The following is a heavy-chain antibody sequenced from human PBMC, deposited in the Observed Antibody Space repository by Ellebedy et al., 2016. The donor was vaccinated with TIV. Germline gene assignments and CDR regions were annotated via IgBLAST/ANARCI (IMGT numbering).Heavy chain of an antibody. D-gene: IGHD3-16*01. CDR2: IYSGGST. CDR3: ARGPLGITGWFDP. CDR1: GFTVSSNY. V-gene: IGHV3-53*01. Sequence: GESLKISXAASGFTVSSNYMSWVRQAPGKGLEWVSVIYSGGSTYYADSVKGRFTISRDNSKNTLYLQMNSLRAEDTAVYYCARGPLGITGWFDPWGQGTLVTVSS. J-gene: IGHJ5*02.